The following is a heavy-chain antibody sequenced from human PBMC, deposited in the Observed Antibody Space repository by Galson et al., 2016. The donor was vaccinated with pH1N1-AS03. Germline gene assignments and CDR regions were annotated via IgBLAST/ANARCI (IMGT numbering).Heavy chain of an antibody. CDR3: AKDGCSGGSCYMDS. J-gene: IGHJ4*02. CDR2: VSYDGRND. CDR1: GFTFDTYG. Sequence: SLRLSCAASGFTFDTYGMHWVRLAPGKGLEWVAVVSYDGRNDFYADSVKGRFTISRDTYKNTLYLQMNTLGTADTALYYCAKDGCSGGSCYMDSWGQGTLVTVSS. V-gene: IGHV3-30*18. D-gene: IGHD2-15*01.